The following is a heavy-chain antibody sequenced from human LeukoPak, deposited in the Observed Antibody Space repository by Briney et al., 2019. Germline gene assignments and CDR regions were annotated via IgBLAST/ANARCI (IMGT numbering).Heavy chain of an antibody. Sequence: ASVKVSCKASGYTFTAYYMHWVRQAPGQGLEWMGWIDTNSGGTNYAQKFQGRVTITRDTSIGTAYMELSSLISDDTAVYYCASEASCAGGSCYLHRVASWGPGTLVTVSS. CDR1: GYTFTAYY. J-gene: IGHJ4*02. CDR3: ASEASCAGGSCYLHRVAS. CDR2: IDTNSGGT. V-gene: IGHV1-2*02. D-gene: IGHD2-15*01.